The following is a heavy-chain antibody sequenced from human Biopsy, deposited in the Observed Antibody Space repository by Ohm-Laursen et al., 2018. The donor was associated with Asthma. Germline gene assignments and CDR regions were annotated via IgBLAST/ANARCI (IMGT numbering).Heavy chain of an antibody. V-gene: IGHV3-9*01. CDR1: GFTFDDYA. CDR3: AKGEWELLEANFDY. Sequence: SLRLSCSASGFTFDDYAMHWVRQAPGKGLEWVSGISWNSGSVGYADSVKGRFTISRDNAKNSLYLQMNSLRAEDTALYYCAKGEWELLEANFDYWGQGTLVTVSS. J-gene: IGHJ4*02. CDR2: ISWNSGSV. D-gene: IGHD1-26*01.